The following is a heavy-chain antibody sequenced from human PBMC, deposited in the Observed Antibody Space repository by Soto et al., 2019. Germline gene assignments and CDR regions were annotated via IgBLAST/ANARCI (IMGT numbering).Heavy chain of an antibody. J-gene: IGHJ5*01. CDR1: GGSFSGYY. CDR2: ITHSGST. D-gene: IGHD3-10*02. CDR3: PRSSVRDWSS. Sequence: SETLSLTCAVYGGSFSGYYWTWIRQPPGKGLEWIGEITHSGSTNYNPSLKSRVTISVDTSKNQFSLNLNSVTAADTAVYYCPRSSVRDWSSWDRGNLITVSS. V-gene: IGHV4-34*01.